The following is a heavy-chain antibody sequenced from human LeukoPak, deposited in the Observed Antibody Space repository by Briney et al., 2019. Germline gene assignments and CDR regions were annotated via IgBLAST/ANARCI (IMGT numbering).Heavy chain of an antibody. CDR3: SKGRGGV. CDR1: GFTFSSYA. V-gene: IGHV3-23*01. CDR2: ISVEGYT. D-gene: IGHD3-10*01. Sequence: GGSLRLSCAASGFTFSSYAMSWVRQAPGKGLQWLTLISVEGYTYYADSVKGRFTISRDSSKNALYLQMNSLRVEDTALYYCSKGRGGVWGQGTTVTVS. J-gene: IGHJ6*02.